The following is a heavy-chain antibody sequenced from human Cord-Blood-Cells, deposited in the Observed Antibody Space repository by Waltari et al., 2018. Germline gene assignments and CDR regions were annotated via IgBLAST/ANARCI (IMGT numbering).Heavy chain of an antibody. Sequence: QVQLQESGLGLVKPSETLSLTCTVSGGSISSYYWSWIRQPPWKGQEWIGYIYYSGSTNYNPSLKSRVTISVDTSKNQFSLKLSSVTAADTAVYYCARLSYYDSSDLGTYYYYGMDVWGQGTTVTVSS. CDR1: GGSISSYY. CDR2: IYYSGST. J-gene: IGHJ6*02. D-gene: IGHD3-22*01. CDR3: ARLSYYDSSDLGTYYYYGMDV. V-gene: IGHV4-59*08.